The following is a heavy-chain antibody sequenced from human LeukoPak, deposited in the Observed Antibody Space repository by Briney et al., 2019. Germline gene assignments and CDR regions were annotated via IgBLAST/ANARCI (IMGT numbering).Heavy chain of an antibody. CDR2: IIPIFGTA. CDR3: ARSIPRDTAMGRVFDY. D-gene: IGHD5-18*01. Sequence: ASVKVSCKASGGTFSSYAISWVRQAPGQGLEWMGGIIPIFGTANYAQKFQGRVTITTGESTSTAYMELSSLRSEDTAVYYCARSIPRDTAMGRVFDYWGQGTLVTVPS. CDR1: GGTFSSYA. J-gene: IGHJ4*02. V-gene: IGHV1-69*05.